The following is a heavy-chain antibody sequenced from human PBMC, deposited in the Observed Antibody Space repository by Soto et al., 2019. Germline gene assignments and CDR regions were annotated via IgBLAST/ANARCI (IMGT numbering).Heavy chain of an antibody. Sequence: QVQLVQSGAEVKKPRASVKVSCKASGYTFTSYYMHWVRQAPGQGLEWMGIINPSGGSTSYAQKFQGRDTMTRDTSTSTVYMELSSLRSEDPAVYYCASEGGWDTMVRGVAFDYWGQGTLVTVSS. V-gene: IGHV1-46*03. CDR3: ASEGGWDTMVRGVAFDY. CDR2: INPSGGST. D-gene: IGHD3-10*01. J-gene: IGHJ4*02. CDR1: GYTFTSYY.